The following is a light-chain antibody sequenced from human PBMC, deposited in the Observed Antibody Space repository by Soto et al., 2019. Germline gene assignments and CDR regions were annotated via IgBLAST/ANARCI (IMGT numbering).Light chain of an antibody. CDR1: QSLLYSSNNKNY. Sequence: DIVMTQSPDSLAVSLGERATINCKSSQSLLYSSNNKNYLAWYQQKPGQPPKLIIYWASTRESGVPDRFSGSGSGTDFTLTISSLQAEDVAVYYCQQYYDTPWTFGQGTKVEIK. J-gene: IGKJ1*01. CDR3: QQYYDTPWT. CDR2: WAS. V-gene: IGKV4-1*01.